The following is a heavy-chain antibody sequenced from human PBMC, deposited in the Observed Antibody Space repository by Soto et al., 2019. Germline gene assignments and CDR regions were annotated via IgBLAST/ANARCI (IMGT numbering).Heavy chain of an antibody. CDR3: AREYIGYCSGGSCYPARYYYGMDV. CDR2: IWYDGSNK. Sequence: GSLRLSCAASGFTFSSYGMHWVRQAPGKGLEWVAVIWYDGSNKYYADSVKGRFTISRDNSKNTLYLQMNSLRAEDTAVYYCAREYIGYCSGGSCYPARYYYGMDVWGQGTTVTVSS. V-gene: IGHV3-33*01. J-gene: IGHJ6*02. D-gene: IGHD2-15*01. CDR1: GFTFSSYG.